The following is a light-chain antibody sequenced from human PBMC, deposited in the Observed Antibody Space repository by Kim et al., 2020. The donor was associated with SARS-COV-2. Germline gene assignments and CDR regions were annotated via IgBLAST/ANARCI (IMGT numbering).Light chain of an antibody. CDR2: DAA. V-gene: IGKV3-11*01. CDR3: QQRNNWPPVT. J-gene: IGKJ4*01. Sequence: SPVERTTPSCGAIPLVSNYLACYHQRTGQAPRLLIYDAANRATGIPARLSGSGSATDFTLTISSREPEDFAVYYCQQRNNWPPVTFGGGTKVDIK. CDR1: PLVSNY.